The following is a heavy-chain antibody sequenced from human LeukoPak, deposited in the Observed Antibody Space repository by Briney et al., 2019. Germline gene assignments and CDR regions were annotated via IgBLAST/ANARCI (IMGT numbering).Heavy chain of an antibody. J-gene: IGHJ6*02. Sequence: GGSLRLSCAASGFTFNNYAMNWVRQGPGEGLEWVSAISGTGSSTYYADSVKGRFTISRDNSKNTLYLQMNSLRAEDTAVYYCAKDSSSVDCSSTSCYGEAYYYYYGMDVWGQGTTVTVSS. V-gene: IGHV3-23*01. CDR1: GFTFNNYA. CDR2: ISGTGSST. D-gene: IGHD2-2*01. CDR3: AKDSSSVDCSSTSCYGEAYYYYYGMDV.